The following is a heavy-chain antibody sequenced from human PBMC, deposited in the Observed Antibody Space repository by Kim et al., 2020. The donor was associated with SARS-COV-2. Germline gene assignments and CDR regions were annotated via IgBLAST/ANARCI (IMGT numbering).Heavy chain of an antibody. J-gene: IGHJ3*02. D-gene: IGHD3-22*01. CDR1: GGSISSYY. CDR2: IYYSGST. Sequence: SETLSLTCTVSGGSISSYYWSWIRQPPGKGLEWIGYIYYSGSTNYNPSLKSRVTISVDTSKNQFSLKLSSVTAADTAVYYCARVWGMGDSSGEDAFDIWGQGTMVTVSS. CDR3: ARVWGMGDSSGEDAFDI. V-gene: IGHV4-59*01.